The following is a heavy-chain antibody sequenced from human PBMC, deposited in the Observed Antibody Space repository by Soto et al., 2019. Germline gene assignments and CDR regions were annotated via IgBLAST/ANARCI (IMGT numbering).Heavy chain of an antibody. CDR1: GVSFSGYY. Sequence: PSETLSLTCAVYGVSFSGYYWSWIRHAPGKGLEWIGEINHSGSTNYNPSLKSRVTISVDTSKNQFSLKLSSVTAADTAVYYCARGSRVKYCTYGVCYSGGWLDGWGQGTPVRV. CDR2: INHSGST. D-gene: IGHD2-8*01. CDR3: ARGSRVKYCTYGVCYSGGWLDG. J-gene: IGHJ4*02. V-gene: IGHV4-34*01.